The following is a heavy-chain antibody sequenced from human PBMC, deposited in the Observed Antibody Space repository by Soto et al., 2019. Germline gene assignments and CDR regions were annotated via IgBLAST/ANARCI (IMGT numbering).Heavy chain of an antibody. CDR3: AAGYTTGPDAFDI. J-gene: IGHJ3*02. Sequence: GASLKITWKVSGYNFANYWIGWVRQMPGKGLEWRGMICPGDSDTKHSPSLQDQITMSVDESDSSVYLPWRSLKASDTAMYDCAAGYTTGPDAFDIWGQGTMVTVSS. CDR2: ICPGDSDT. V-gene: IGHV5-51*01. CDR1: GYNFANYW. D-gene: IGHD6-13*01.